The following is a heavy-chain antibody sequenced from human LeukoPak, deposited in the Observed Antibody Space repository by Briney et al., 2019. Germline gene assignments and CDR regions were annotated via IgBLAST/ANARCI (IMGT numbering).Heavy chain of an antibody. Sequence: SETLSLTCTVSGDSISEYYWTWIRQAPGKGLEWIGYIYYTGSTNYNPSLKSRVTISVDTSKNQISLRLSSVTAADTAVYYCARGGWNYYYYYMDVWGKGTTVTISS. CDR1: GDSISEYY. CDR2: IYYTGST. D-gene: IGHD2-15*01. CDR3: ARGGWNYYYYYMDV. V-gene: IGHV4-59*01. J-gene: IGHJ6*03.